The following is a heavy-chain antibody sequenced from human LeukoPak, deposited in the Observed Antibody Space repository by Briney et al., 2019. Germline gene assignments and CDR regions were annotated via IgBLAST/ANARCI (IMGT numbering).Heavy chain of an antibody. D-gene: IGHD3-10*01. CDR1: GGSFSGYY. J-gene: IGHJ4*02. CDR2: INHSGST. V-gene: IGHV4-34*01. Sequence: SETLSLTCVVYGGSFSGYYWSWIRQPPGKGLEWIGEINHSGSTNYNPSLKSRVTISVDTSKNQFSLKLSSVTAADTAVYYCARGRYGSGLFDYWGQGTLVTVSS. CDR3: ARGRYGSGLFDY.